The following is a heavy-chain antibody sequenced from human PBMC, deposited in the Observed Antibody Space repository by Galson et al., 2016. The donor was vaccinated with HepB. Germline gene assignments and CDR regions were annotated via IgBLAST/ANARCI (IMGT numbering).Heavy chain of an antibody. V-gene: IGHV3-30*18. CDR1: GFTFSTFG. Sequence: SLRLSCAASGFTFSTFGMHWVRQAPDKGLEWVAIISYDGSDKSYAESVRGRFTISRDNSNNTLYLQMSSLRAEDTALYYCAKDPRYSIYYGDYWGQGTLVTVSS. CDR2: ISYDGSDK. D-gene: IGHD5/OR15-5a*01. CDR3: AKDPRYSIYYGDY. J-gene: IGHJ4*02.